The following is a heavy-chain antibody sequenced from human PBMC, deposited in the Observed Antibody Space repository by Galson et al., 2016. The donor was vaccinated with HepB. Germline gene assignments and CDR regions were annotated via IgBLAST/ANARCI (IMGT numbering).Heavy chain of an antibody. D-gene: IGHD1-26*01. CDR1: GLSVTTYG. Sequence: SLRLSCAASGLSVTTYGMHWVRQAPGKGLEWVAVVSYDGETKYYAHSVKGRFTISRDNSNNTLFLQMDSLRVDDTAVYYCARGRRYSGTHGLFDYWGQGALVTVSS. CDR3: ARGRRYSGTHGLFDY. CDR2: VSYDGETK. V-gene: IGHV3-33*05. J-gene: IGHJ4*02.